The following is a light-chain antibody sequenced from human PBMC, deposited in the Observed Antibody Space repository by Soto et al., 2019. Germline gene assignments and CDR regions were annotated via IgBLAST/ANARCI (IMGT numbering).Light chain of an antibody. CDR1: QSVGTK. Sequence: ETVLTQSPATLSVSPGERATLSCGASQSVGTKLAWYQQKPGQAPRLLIYGASTRATTIAARFSGDGSGTEFTLTIIRLQSEDLAIYYCQQYDDWPQTFGQGTKVEIK. V-gene: IGKV3-15*01. CDR2: GAS. J-gene: IGKJ1*01. CDR3: QQYDDWPQT.